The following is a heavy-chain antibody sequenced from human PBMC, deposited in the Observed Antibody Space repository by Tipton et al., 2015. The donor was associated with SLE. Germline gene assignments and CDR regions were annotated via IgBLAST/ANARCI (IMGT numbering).Heavy chain of an antibody. D-gene: IGHD3-16*01. CDR3: ARTGGSSAFDI. V-gene: IGHV1-18*01. CDR1: GYSFTSYA. J-gene: IGHJ3*02. Sequence: QLVQSGAEVKKPGSSVKVSCKTSGYSFTSYATSWVRQAPGQGLEWVGWISAYNGHTNYGQNVQGRVTLTTDTSTSTAYMELGSLRSDDTAVYYCARTGGSSAFDIWGQGTLVTVSS. CDR2: ISAYNGHT.